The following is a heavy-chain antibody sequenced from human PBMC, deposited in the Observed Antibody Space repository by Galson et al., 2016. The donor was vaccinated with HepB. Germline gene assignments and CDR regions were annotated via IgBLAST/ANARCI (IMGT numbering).Heavy chain of an antibody. CDR3: AKGGPGSGSFWAGN. CDR1: GFSIAIVA. D-gene: IGHD3-10*01. CDR2: ISGSGVVI. J-gene: IGHJ4*02. V-gene: IGHV3-23*01. Sequence: LRLSCAASGFSIAIVAMSWVRQAPGKGLEWVSGISGSGVVIYYADSVKGRFTISRDNSKNVLYLQMNSLRGDDTARYYCAKGGPGSGSFWAGNWGQGILVTVSS.